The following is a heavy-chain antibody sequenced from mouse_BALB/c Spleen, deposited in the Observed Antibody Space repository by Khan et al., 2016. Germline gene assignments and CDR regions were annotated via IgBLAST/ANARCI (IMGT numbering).Heavy chain of an antibody. Sequence: QLEESGPGLVKPSQSLSLTCTVTGYSITSDYAWNWIRQFPGNKLEWMGYLSYSGSTSSNPSLKSRISITRDTSNNQFFLPLNSVTTEDTATYYCASRARTWGGFAYWGQGTLVTVSA. CDR3: ASRARTWGGFAY. CDR2: LSYSGST. V-gene: IGHV3-2*02. J-gene: IGHJ3*01. D-gene: IGHD3-3*01. CDR1: GYSITSDYA.